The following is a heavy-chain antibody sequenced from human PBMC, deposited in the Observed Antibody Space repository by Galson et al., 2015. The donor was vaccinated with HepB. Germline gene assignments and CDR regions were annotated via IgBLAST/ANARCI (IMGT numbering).Heavy chain of an antibody. CDR3: ARVDRRYYYDSSGYWGELDY. D-gene: IGHD3-22*01. CDR2: IIPIFGTA. V-gene: IGHV1-69*06. Sequence: SVKVSCKASGGTFSSYAISWVRQAPGQGLEWMGGIIPIFGTANYAQKFQGRVTITADKSTSTAYMELSSLRSEDTAVYYCARVDRRYYYDSSGYWGELDYWGQGTLVTVSS. CDR1: GGTFSSYA. J-gene: IGHJ4*02.